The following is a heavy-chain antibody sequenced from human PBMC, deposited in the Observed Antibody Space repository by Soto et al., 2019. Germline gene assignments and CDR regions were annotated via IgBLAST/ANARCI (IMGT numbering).Heavy chain of an antibody. Sequence: QVQLQESGPGLVKPSATLSLTCTVSGGSISSYYWRWIRQPPGKGLEWIGYISYSGSTNYNPSLKSRVTVSVDTSKEQFSLSMTSVTAADTAVYYCARVAVVTAPIFDYWGQGTLVTVSS. J-gene: IGHJ4*02. CDR2: ISYSGST. CDR3: ARVAVVTAPIFDY. CDR1: GGSISSYY. V-gene: IGHV4-59*01. D-gene: IGHD2-21*02.